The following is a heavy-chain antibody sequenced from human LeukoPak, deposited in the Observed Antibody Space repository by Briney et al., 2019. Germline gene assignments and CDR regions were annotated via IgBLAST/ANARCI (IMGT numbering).Heavy chain of an antibody. D-gene: IGHD6-13*01. CDR2: IYYSGIT. V-gene: IGHV4-59*01. CDR3: ARGGSSGWYWFDP. J-gene: IGHJ5*02. CDR1: GGSISSYY. Sequence: SETLSLTCTVSGGSISSYYWSWIRQPPGKGLEWIGYIYYSGITNYNPSLKSRVTISVDTSKSQFSLKLSSVAAADTAVYYCARGGSSGWYWFDPWGQGTLVTVSS.